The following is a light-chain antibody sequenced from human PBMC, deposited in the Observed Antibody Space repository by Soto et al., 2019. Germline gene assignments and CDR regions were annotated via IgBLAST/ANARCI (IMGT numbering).Light chain of an antibody. CDR2: DVS. Sequence: QSVLTQPASVSGSPGQSITISCTGTSSDVGGYDYVSWYQQHPGKAPKLMIYDVSSRPSGVSNRFSGSKSGSMASLTISGLQAEDEADYYCNSYTSSTTLVFGGGTKVTVL. CDR1: SSDVGGYDY. J-gene: IGLJ2*01. V-gene: IGLV2-14*03. CDR3: NSYTSSTTLV.